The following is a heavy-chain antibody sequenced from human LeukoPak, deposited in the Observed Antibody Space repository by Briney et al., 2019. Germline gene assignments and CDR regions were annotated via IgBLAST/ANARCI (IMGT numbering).Heavy chain of an antibody. D-gene: IGHD3-22*01. CDR1: GFTFSSYG. V-gene: IGHV3-30*02. J-gene: IGHJ5*02. Sequence: GGSLRLSCAASGFTFSSYGMHWVRQGPGKGLEWVAFIRYDESYKYYADSVKGRFTISRDNAKNSLYLQMNSLRAEDTAVYYCARGDKGYYYDSSGPLNNWFDPWGQGTLVTVSS. CDR2: IRYDESYK. CDR3: ARGDKGYYYDSSGPLNNWFDP.